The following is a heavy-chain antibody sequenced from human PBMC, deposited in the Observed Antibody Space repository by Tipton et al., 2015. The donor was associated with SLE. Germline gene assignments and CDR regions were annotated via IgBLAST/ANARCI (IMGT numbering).Heavy chain of an antibody. J-gene: IGHJ4*02. V-gene: IGHV3-53*05. Sequence: SLRLSCAASGFTVSSNYMSWVRQAPGKGLEWVSVIYSGGSTYYADSVKGRFTISRDNSKNTLYLQMNSLRAEDTAVYYCARDGRAARPGDYFDYWGQGTLVTVSS. CDR1: GFTVSSNY. CDR2: IYSGGST. D-gene: IGHD6-6*01. CDR3: ARDGRAARPGDYFDY.